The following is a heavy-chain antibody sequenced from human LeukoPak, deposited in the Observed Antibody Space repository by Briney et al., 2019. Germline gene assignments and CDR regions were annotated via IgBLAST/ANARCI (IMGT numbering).Heavy chain of an antibody. CDR1: GFSFGSYA. CDR3: ARDYYGSGSDYNRIDY. V-gene: IGHV3-30-3*01. CDR2: ISYDGSKK. D-gene: IGHD3-10*01. J-gene: IGHJ4*02. Sequence: GGSLRPSCAASGFSFGSYALHWVRQAPGKGLDWVAGISYDGSKKFYTDSVKGRFTISRDTSKNTLYMQMNSLRPEDTAVYYCARDYYGSGSDYNRIDYWGQGALVTVSS.